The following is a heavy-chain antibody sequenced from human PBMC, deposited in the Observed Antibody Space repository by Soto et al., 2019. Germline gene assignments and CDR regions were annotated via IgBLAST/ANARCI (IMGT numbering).Heavy chain of an antibody. Sequence: GESLKISCKGSGYSFTSYWISWVRQMPGKGLEWMGRIDPSDSYTNYSPSFQGHVTISADKSISTAYLQWSSLKASDTAMYYCARLMKVDTAMAYMYNWFDPWRQGTLVTVSS. CDR3: ARLMKVDTAMAYMYNWFDP. D-gene: IGHD5-18*01. J-gene: IGHJ5*02. CDR2: IDPSDSYT. V-gene: IGHV5-10-1*01. CDR1: GYSFTSYW.